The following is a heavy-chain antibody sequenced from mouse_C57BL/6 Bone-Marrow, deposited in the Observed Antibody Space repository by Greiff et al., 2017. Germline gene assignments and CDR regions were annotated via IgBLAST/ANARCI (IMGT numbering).Heavy chain of an antibody. D-gene: IGHD1-1*01. Sequence: VQLQQSGAELVRPGASVKLSCTASGFNIKDDYMHWVKQRPEQGLAWIGWIDPENGDTEYASKFQGKATITADTSSNTAYLQLSSLTSEDTAVYYCTTGRFITTVVATNFDVWGTGTTVTVSS. CDR1: GFNIKDDY. CDR3: TTGRFITTVVATNFDV. CDR2: IDPENGDT. J-gene: IGHJ1*03. V-gene: IGHV14-4*01.